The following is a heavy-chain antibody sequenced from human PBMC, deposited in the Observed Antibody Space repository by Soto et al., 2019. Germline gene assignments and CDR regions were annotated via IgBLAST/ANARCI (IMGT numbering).Heavy chain of an antibody. V-gene: IGHV4-59*03. CDR3: VYTTGWPGFDF. CDR1: GGSNSNYY. Sequence: QVFLQESGPGLVKPSETLSLTCTVSGGSNSNYYWTWVRQSPGKGLEWVGYIHYSGRTHYNPSLESRVTISAATSKKQFSLKVNFLTAADTAVYHCVYTTGWPGFDFWGQGILVTVSS. D-gene: IGHD6-19*01. CDR2: IHYSGRT. J-gene: IGHJ4*02.